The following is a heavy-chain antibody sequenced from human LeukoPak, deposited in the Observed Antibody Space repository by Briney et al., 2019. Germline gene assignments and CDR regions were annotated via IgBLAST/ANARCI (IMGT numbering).Heavy chain of an antibody. D-gene: IGHD4-23*01. CDR1: GFTFSSYW. Sequence: PGGSLRLSCAASGFTFSSYWMSWVRQAPGKGLEWVSSISSSSSYIYYADSVKGRFTISRDNAKNSLYLQMNSLRAEDTAVYYCARGGSATVAIYYYYGMDVWGQGTTVTVSS. CDR3: ARGGSATVAIYYYYGMDV. V-gene: IGHV3-21*01. J-gene: IGHJ6*02. CDR2: ISSSSSYI.